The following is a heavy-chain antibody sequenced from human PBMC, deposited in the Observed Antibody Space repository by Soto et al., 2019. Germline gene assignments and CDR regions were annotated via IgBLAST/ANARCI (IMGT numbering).Heavy chain of an antibody. V-gene: IGHV4-59*01. Sequence: SETLSLTCNVSGGSIHTYYWNWIRQSPGKGLEWIGYISDGGSTNYNPSLKSRVTISVDTSKSQFSLKLSSVTAADTAVYYCARDRAYYESSGLYFDYWGQGTLVTVSS. CDR2: ISDGGST. J-gene: IGHJ4*02. CDR1: GGSIHTYY. CDR3: ARDRAYYESSGLYFDY. D-gene: IGHD3-22*01.